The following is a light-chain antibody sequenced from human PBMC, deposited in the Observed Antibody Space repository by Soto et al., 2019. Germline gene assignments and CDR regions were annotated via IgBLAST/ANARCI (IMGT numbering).Light chain of an antibody. CDR3: MQVTQFSWT. CDR1: ESLVHSDGNTY. CDR2: KIS. Sequence: DIVMTQSPLSSPVTLGQPASISCRSSESLVHSDGNTYLSWLHQRPGQPPRLLIYKISKRLPGVPERISGSGAGTEFTLKISRVEADDVGIYYCMQVTQFSWTFGQGTKVEV. J-gene: IGKJ1*01. V-gene: IGKV2-24*01.